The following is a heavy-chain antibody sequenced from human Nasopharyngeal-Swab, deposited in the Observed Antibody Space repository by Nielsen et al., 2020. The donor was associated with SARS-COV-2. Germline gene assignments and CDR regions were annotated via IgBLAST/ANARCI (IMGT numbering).Heavy chain of an antibody. CDR2: INYSGSI. V-gene: IGHV4-28*02. Sequence: SQTLSLTCVVSGYSISSSYWWGWIRQPPGKGLEWIGYINYSGSIFYNPSLKSRVTMPVDTSKNQFSLKLTSVTAADTAVYYCARDRPNYGMDVWGRGTTVTVS. CDR3: ARDRPNYGMDV. J-gene: IGHJ6*02. CDR1: GYSISSSYW.